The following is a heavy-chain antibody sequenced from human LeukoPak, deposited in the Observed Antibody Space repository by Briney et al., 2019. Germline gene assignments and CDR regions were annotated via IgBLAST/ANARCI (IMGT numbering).Heavy chain of an antibody. CDR2: INPSGGST. CDR3: ARAGTSSGVFDY. Sequence: ASVKVSCKTSGYTFTSHYMHWVRQAPGQRLEWMGAINPSGGSTNYAQKFQGRVTMTRDTSTSTVYMELSSLISDDTAVYYCARAGTSSGVFDYWGQGTLVTVSS. D-gene: IGHD6-25*01. CDR1: GYTFTSHY. J-gene: IGHJ4*02. V-gene: IGHV1-46*01.